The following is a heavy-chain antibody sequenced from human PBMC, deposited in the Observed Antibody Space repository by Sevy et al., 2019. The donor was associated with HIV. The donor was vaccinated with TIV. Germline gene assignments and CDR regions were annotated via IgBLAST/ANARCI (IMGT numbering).Heavy chain of an antibody. CDR1: GFTFSNAW. CDR2: IKGKIYDGTI. V-gene: IGHV3-15*01. CDR3: TTASWSQEDYYNY. D-gene: IGHD6-13*01. J-gene: IGHJ4*02. Sequence: GGSLRLSCAASGFTFSNAWMSWVRQAPGKGLEWVGRIKGKIYDGTIDYAAPVKARFSISREDSKNTLYLQMNSLKIEDTAVYYCTTASWSQEDYYNYWGQGTLVTVSS.